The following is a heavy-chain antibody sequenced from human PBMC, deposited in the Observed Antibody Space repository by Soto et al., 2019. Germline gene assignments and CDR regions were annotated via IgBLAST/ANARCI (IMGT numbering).Heavy chain of an antibody. V-gene: IGHV4-34*01. CDR3: ARGALRFNWFDP. CDR1: GGSFSGYY. D-gene: IGHD3-16*01. CDR2: INHSGST. J-gene: IGHJ5*02. Sequence: PSETLSLTCAVYGGSFSGYYWSWIRQPPGKGLEWIGEINHSGSTNYNPSIKSRVTISVDTSKNQFSLKLSSVTAADTAVYYCARGALRFNWFDPWSQGTLVT.